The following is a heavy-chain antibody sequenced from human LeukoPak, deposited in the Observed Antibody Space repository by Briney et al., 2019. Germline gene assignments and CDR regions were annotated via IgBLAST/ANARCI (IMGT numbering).Heavy chain of an antibody. V-gene: IGHV3-21*01. CDR1: GFIFSTSS. CDR3: ASGTIVGARGADN. D-gene: IGHD1-26*01. CDR2: ISGTSVHI. Sequence: PGGSLRLSCSASGFIFSTSSMKWFRQAPGKALEWVSAISGTSVHIYYADSVKGRFTIPRDNVKESLYLHMNSLRAEDTAVYYCASGTIVGARGADNWGQGTLVTVSS. J-gene: IGHJ4*02.